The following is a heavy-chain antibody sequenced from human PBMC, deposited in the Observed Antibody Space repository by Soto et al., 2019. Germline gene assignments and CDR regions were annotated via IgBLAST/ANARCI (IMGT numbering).Heavy chain of an antibody. CDR1: GLSFSNVW. J-gene: IGHJ4*02. Sequence: RGALLVSGVACGLSFSNVWMTWVRPAPGKGLDLVRIIKSKSDGETADVAAPVKGRFTISRDDSKNTVFLEMNSLKSEDTALYYCAITAMINRDSSTSFDCWGQGTKVTVSS. D-gene: IGHD5-18*01. V-gene: IGHV3-15*01. CDR3: AITAMINRDSSTSFDC. CDR2: IKSKSDGETA.